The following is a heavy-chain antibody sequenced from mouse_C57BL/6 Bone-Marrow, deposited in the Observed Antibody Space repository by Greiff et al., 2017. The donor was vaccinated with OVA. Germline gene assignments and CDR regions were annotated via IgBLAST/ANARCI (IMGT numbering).Heavy chain of an antibody. Sequence: EVQLQQSGTVLARPGASVKMSCKTSGYTFTSYSMHWVKQSPGQGLEWIGAIYPGNSDTSYNQKFKGKAKLTAVTSASTAYMELSRLTNEDSAVYCGTGEGIYCEYTDAMGDWGQGTSVTVAS. CDR1: GYTFTSYS. CDR2: IYPGNSDT. V-gene: IGHV1-5*01. J-gene: IGHJ4*01. D-gene: IGHD5-2*01. CDR3: TGEGIYCEYTDAMGD.